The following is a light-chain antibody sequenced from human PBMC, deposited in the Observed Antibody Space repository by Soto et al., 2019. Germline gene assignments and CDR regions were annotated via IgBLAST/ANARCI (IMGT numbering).Light chain of an antibody. J-gene: IGKJ4*01. CDR3: QQADSFPLT. CDR1: QSIGDY. Sequence: DIQMTQSPSSLSASVGDRVTITCRASQSIGDYLNWFQQKPGKAPKLLIYGASSLQSGVPSRSSGSGSATDFTLTISSLQPEDFATYYCQQADSFPLTFGGGTKVDIK. CDR2: GAS. V-gene: IGKV1-39*01.